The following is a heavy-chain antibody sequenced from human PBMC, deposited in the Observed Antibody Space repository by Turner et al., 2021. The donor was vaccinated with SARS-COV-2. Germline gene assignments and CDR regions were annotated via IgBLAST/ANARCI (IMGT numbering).Heavy chain of an antibody. Sequence: EVQLVESGGGLVQPGRSLRLSCAASGFTFDDYAMPWVRQAPGKGLEGVSGISWNSGSIGYADSVKGRFTISRDNAKNSLYLQMNSLRAEDTALYYCAKDIGYSSGGIQHWGQGTLVTVSS. V-gene: IGHV3-9*01. J-gene: IGHJ1*01. D-gene: IGHD6-19*01. CDR3: AKDIGYSSGGIQH. CDR2: ISWNSGSI. CDR1: GFTFDDYA.